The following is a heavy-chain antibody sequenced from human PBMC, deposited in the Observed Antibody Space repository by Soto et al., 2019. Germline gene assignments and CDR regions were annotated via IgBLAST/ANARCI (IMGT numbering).Heavy chain of an antibody. D-gene: IGHD6-13*01. CDR1: GYTFTSYY. J-gene: IGHJ6*02. CDR2: INPSGGST. V-gene: IGHV1-46*01. Sequence: GASVKVSCKASGYTFTSYYMHWVRQAPGQGLEWMGIINPSGGSTSYAQKFQGRVTMTRDTSTSTVHMELSSLRSEDTAVYYCAREEGHFGSYPGIAAAGKGAYYYYYGMDVWGQGTTVTVSS. CDR3: AREEGHFGSYPGIAAAGKGAYYYYYGMDV.